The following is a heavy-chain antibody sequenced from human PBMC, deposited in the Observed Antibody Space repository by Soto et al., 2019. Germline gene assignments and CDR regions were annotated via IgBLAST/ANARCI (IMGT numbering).Heavy chain of an antibody. D-gene: IGHD3-16*01. CDR2: IYWNDDK. Sequence: SGPTLVNPTQTLTLTCSVSGFSLSARGVGVGWIRQPPGKALEWLAIIYWNDDKLYSPSLKSRLTITKDTAENQVVLTMTNMDPVDTATYFCAHSPWGAATDYWGQGTVVTVSS. J-gene: IGHJ4*02. V-gene: IGHV2-5*01. CDR1: GFSLSARGVG. CDR3: AHSPWGAATDY.